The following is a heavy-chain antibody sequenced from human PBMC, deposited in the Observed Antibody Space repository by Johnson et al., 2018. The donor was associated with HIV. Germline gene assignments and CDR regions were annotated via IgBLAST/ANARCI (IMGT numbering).Heavy chain of an antibody. CDR1: GFTFSSYD. J-gene: IGHJ3*02. Sequence: VQLVESGGGLVQPGGSLRLSCAASGFTFSSYDIHWVRQATGKGLESVSPIGPAADTYYPGSVKGRFTISRDNSKNTLFLHLNSLRTEDTAIYYCARVGVRGCDLAAFDIWCRGTMVTDSS. D-gene: IGHD5-12*01. CDR3: ARVGVRGCDLAAFDI. CDR2: IGPAADT. V-gene: IGHV3-13*01.